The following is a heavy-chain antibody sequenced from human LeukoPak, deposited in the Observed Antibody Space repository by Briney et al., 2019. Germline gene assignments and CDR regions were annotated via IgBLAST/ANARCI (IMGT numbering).Heavy chain of an antibody. D-gene: IGHD6-13*01. V-gene: IGHV3-48*03. CDR2: ISSSGSTI. CDR1: GFTFSSYE. Sequence: GGSLRLSCAASGFTFSSYEMNWVRQAPGKGLEWVSYISSSGSTIYYADSVKGRFTISRDNAKNSLYLQMNSLRAEDTAVYYCARGPYSSSVWYFDYWGQGTLVTVSS. CDR3: ARGPYSSSVWYFDY. J-gene: IGHJ4*02.